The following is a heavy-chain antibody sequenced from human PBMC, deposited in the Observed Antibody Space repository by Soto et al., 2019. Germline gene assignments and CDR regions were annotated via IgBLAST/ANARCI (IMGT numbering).Heavy chain of an antibody. V-gene: IGHV4-59*01. J-gene: IGHJ5*02. CDR3: ARLARERYDSGSYTCLGP. Sequence: GKGPEWIGYIYYSGSTNYNPSLKSRATISVDTSKNQFSLKLSSVTAADTAVYYCARLARERYDSGSYTCLGPWAQRIL. CDR2: IYYSGST. D-gene: IGHD3-10*01.